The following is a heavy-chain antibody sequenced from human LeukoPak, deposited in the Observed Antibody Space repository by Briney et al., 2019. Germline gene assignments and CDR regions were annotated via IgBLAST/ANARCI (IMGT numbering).Heavy chain of an antibody. D-gene: IGHD4-23*01. CDR1: GFTFSSYA. CDR3: ARDGTTVVTRSYGMDV. CDR2: IGGTGGAI. Sequence: GGSLRLSCAASGFTFSSYAMNWVRQAPGRGLEWVSGIGGTGGAIYYADSVKGRFTISRDNSKNTLYLQMNSLRAEDTAVYYCARDGTTVVTRSYGMDVWGQGTTVTVSS. V-gene: IGHV3-23*01. J-gene: IGHJ6*02.